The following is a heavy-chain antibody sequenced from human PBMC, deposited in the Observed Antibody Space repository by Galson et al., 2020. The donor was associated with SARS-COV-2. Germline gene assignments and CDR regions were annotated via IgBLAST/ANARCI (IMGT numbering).Heavy chain of an antibody. CDR1: GYSFTSYW. J-gene: IGHJ3*02. Sequence: GESLKISCKGSGYSFTSYWIGWVRQMPGKGLEWMGIIYPGDSDTRYSPSFQGQVTISADKSISTAYLQWSSLKASDTAMYYCATTEGLYSSSWYALNAFDIWGQGTMVTVSS. CDR3: ATTEGLYSSSWYALNAFDI. V-gene: IGHV5-51*01. D-gene: IGHD6-13*01. CDR2: IYPGDSDT.